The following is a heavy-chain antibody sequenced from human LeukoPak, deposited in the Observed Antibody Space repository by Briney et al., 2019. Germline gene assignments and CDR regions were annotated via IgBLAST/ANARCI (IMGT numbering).Heavy chain of an antibody. CDR2: IYYSGNT. CDR1: GGSISSFY. CDR3: ARDLYSSRTNDAFVI. Sequence: PSETLSLTCTVSGGSISSFYWGWIRQPPGKGLEWIGSIYYSGNTYYNPSLKSRVTISVDTSKNQFSLKLSSVTAADTAVYYCARDLYSSRTNDAFVIWGQGTMVTVSS. J-gene: IGHJ3*02. D-gene: IGHD6-13*01. V-gene: IGHV4-39*07.